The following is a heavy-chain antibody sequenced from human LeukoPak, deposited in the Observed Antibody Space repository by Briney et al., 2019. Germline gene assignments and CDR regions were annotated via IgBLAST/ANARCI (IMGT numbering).Heavy chain of an antibody. CDR2: IWYDGSIK. CDR3: ARVGCSGSNCLAYYYYAMDV. J-gene: IGHJ6*02. V-gene: IGHV3-33*01. CDR1: GFTFNTYG. Sequence: PGGSLRLSCAASGFTFNTYGMNWVRQAPGRGLEWVAIIWYDGSIKYYGDSVKGRFTTSRDNSKNMLYLQMNSLRAEDTAVYYCARVGCSGSNCLAYYYYAMDVWGQGTTVTVSS. D-gene: IGHD2-15*01.